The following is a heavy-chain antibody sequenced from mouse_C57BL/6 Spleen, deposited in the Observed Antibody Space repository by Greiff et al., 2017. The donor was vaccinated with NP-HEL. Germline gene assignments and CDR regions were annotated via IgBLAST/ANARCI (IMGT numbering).Heavy chain of an antibody. Sequence: EVKLEESGGGLVQPKGSLKLSCAASGFSFNTYAMNWVRQAPGKGLEWVARIRSKSNNYATYYADSVKDRFTISRDDSESMLYLQMNNLKTEDTAMYYCVRHFYYGSSYDWYFDVWGTGTTVTVSS. V-gene: IGHV10-1*01. J-gene: IGHJ1*03. CDR3: VRHFYYGSSYDWYFDV. D-gene: IGHD1-1*01. CDR1: GFSFNTYA. CDR2: IRSKSNNYAT.